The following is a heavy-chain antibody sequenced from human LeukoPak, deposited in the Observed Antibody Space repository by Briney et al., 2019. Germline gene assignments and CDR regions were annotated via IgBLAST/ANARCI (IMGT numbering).Heavy chain of an antibody. Sequence: SETLSLTCTVSGGSISSGGYYWSWIRQHPGKGLEWIGYIYYSGSTYYNPSLKSRVTISVDTSKNQFSLKLSSVTAADTAVYYCARAAVNYDFWSGYCKPGSGDYYYGMDVWGQGTTVTVSS. J-gene: IGHJ6*02. CDR2: IYYSGST. CDR1: GGSISSGGYY. V-gene: IGHV4-31*03. CDR3: ARAAVNYDFWSGYCKPGSGDYYYGMDV. D-gene: IGHD3-3*01.